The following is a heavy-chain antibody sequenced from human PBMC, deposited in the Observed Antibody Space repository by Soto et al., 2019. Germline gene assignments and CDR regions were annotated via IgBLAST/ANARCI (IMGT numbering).Heavy chain of an antibody. CDR3: AKDVRFLEWLLSGSRFDY. CDR1: GFTFSSYG. V-gene: IGHV3-30*18. D-gene: IGHD3-3*01. CDR2: ISYDGSNK. J-gene: IGHJ4*02. Sequence: QVQLVESGGGVVQPGRSLRLSCAASGFTFSSYGMHWVRQAPGKGLEWVAVISYDGSNKYYADSVKGRFTISRDNSKNTLYLQMNSLRAEDTAVYYCAKDVRFLEWLLSGSRFDYWGQGTLVTVSS.